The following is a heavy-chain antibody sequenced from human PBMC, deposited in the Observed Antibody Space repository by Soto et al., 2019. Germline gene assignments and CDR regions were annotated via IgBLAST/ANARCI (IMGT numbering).Heavy chain of an antibody. CDR2: ISYDGSNK. Sequence: GGSLRLSCAASGFTFSSYAMHWVRQAPGKGLEWVAAISYDGSNKYYADSVKGRFTISRDNSKNTLYLQMNSLRAEDTAVYYCARDRAEYCSGGSCYSGIFDYWGQGTLVTVSS. V-gene: IGHV3-30-3*01. CDR1: GFTFSSYA. CDR3: ARDRAEYCSGGSCYSGIFDY. D-gene: IGHD2-15*01. J-gene: IGHJ4*02.